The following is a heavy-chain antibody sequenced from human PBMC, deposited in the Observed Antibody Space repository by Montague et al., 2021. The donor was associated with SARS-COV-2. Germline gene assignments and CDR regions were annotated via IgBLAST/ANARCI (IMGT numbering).Heavy chain of an antibody. CDR1: GFIFSDSL. J-gene: IGHJ6*02. CDR2: IYHDGSDT. CDR3: VRDWAYNLDV. D-gene: IGHD1-1*01. Sequence: SLRLSCAASGFIFSDSLMQWIRQPPGKGLEWVSYIYHDGSDTAYADSVKGRFTISRDNSKNTLHLQMNSLRAEDTAVYYCVRDWAYNLDVWGQGTTVTVS. V-gene: IGHV3-74*01.